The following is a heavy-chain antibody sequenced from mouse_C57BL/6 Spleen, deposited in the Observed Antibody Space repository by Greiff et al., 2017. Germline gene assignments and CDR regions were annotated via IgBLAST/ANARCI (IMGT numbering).Heavy chain of an antibody. CDR1: GFTFSDYY. D-gene: IGHD1-1*01. CDR2: ISNGGGST. V-gene: IGHV5-12*01. J-gene: IGHJ3*01. Sequence: EVNLVESGGGLVQPGGSLKLSCAASGFTFSDYYMYWVRQTPEKRLEWVAYISNGGGSTYYPDTVKGRFTISRDNAKNTLYLQMSRLKSEDTAMYYCARQGDYYGSFAYWGQGTLVTVSA. CDR3: ARQGDYYGSFAY.